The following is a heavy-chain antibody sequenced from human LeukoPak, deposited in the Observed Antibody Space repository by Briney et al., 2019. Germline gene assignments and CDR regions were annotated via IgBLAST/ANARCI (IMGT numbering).Heavy chain of an antibody. J-gene: IGHJ3*01. CDR1: GYTFTSYG. V-gene: IGHV1-18*01. D-gene: IGHD2/OR15-2a*01. Sequence: ASVKVSCKASGYTFTSYGISWVRQAPGQGLEWMGWISAYNGNTNYAQKLQGRVTMTTDTSTSTAYMELSSLRSEDTAVYYCAGFFYDESHAAFDLWGQGTMVTVSS. CDR2: ISAYNGNT. CDR3: AGFFYDESHAAFDL.